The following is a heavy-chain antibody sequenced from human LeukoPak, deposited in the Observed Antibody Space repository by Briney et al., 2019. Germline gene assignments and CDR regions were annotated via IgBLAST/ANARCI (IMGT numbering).Heavy chain of an antibody. J-gene: IGHJ4*02. D-gene: IGHD3-10*01. CDR1: GVSISSYY. CDR3: ARQTMVRGVITLDY. Sequence: SETLSLTCTVSGVSISSYYWRWIRQPPGKGLEWVGYINYNGSTNYNPSLMSRVTISVDTSKNQFSLKLSSVTAADTAVYYCARQTMVRGVITLDYWGQGTLVTVSS. CDR2: INYNGST. V-gene: IGHV4-59*01.